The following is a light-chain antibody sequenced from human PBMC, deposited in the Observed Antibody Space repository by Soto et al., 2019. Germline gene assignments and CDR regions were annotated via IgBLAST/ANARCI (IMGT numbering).Light chain of an antibody. Sequence: EIAMTQSPATPFVSPRGRSTLPFTGSQRVSSNLACYQQKPGQAPRLLINGASSRATGIPHRFSGSGSGRDFTLTISRLEPEDFAVYYCQQYGSSPPKTFGQGTKLDIK. CDR2: GAS. V-gene: IGKV3-20*01. J-gene: IGKJ1*01. CDR3: QQYGSSPPKT. CDR1: QRVSSN.